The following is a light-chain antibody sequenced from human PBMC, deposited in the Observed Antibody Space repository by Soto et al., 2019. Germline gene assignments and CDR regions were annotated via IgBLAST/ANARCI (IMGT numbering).Light chain of an antibody. V-gene: IGLV2-11*01. Sequence: QSALTQPRSVSGSPGQSVTISCTGTSSDVGGYNYVSWYQHNPGKAPKLMIYDVSKRPSGVPDRFSGSKSGNTASLTISGLQAEDEADYYCCSHAGSNTLVFGGGTKVTVL. CDR3: CSHAGSNTLV. CDR2: DVS. CDR1: SSDVGGYNY. J-gene: IGLJ2*01.